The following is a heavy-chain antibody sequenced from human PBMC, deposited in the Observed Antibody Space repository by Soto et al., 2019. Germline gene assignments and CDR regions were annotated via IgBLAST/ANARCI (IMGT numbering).Heavy chain of an antibody. Sequence: SETLSLTCAVSGASISDTNWWSWVRQPPGKGLEWIGEIYHSGNTNYNPSLKSRVTISVDKSKNQFSLNLSSGTAADTAVYYCARFRGLCSGGKCYFFDYCGQGALVTVSS. CDR3: ARFRGLCSGGKCYFFDY. CDR1: GASISDTNW. D-gene: IGHD2-15*01. CDR2: IYHSGNT. J-gene: IGHJ4*02. V-gene: IGHV4-4*02.